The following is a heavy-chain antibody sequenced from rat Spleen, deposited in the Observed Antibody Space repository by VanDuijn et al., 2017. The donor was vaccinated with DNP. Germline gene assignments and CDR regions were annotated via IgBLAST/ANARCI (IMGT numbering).Heavy chain of an antibody. Sequence: EVQLQESGPGLVKSSQSLSLTCSVTGYSITSNYWAWIRKFPGNKMEWMGYIGYSGDTSFNPSLKSRISITRDTSSNQFFLQLNSVNTEDTATYYCTRSRYYDGYYHGFDYWGQGVMVTVSS. CDR2: IGYSGDT. CDR3: TRSRYYDGYYHGFDY. V-gene: IGHV3-1*01. D-gene: IGHD1-12*03. CDR1: GYSITSNY. J-gene: IGHJ2*01.